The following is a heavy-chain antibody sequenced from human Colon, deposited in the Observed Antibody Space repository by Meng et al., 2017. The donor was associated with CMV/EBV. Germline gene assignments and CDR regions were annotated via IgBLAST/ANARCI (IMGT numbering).Heavy chain of an antibody. CDR2: ISGGSDFI. V-gene: IGHV3-21*01. J-gene: IGHJ4*02. Sequence: GESLKISCAASGFTFSSYWMTWVRQAPGKGLEWVSSISGGSDFIHYADSLKGRFTISRDNSKNLLYLQLNSLTVEDTGVYYCTKKNYDWGQGTLVTVSS. CDR1: GFTFSSYW. D-gene: IGHD3-3*01. CDR3: TKKNYD.